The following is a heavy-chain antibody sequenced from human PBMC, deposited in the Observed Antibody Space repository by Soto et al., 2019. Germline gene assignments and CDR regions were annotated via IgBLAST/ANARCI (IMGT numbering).Heavy chain of an antibody. Sequence: ASVKVSCKASGYTFTSYSVSWVRQAPGQGLEWMGWISAYNGNTNYAQKLQGRVTMTTDTSTSTAYMELRSLRSDDTAVYYCAGGLRRVFWSGPNWFDPWGQGTLVTVSS. J-gene: IGHJ5*02. CDR3: AGGLRRVFWSGPNWFDP. V-gene: IGHV1-18*04. CDR2: ISAYNGNT. CDR1: GYTFTSYS. D-gene: IGHD3-3*01.